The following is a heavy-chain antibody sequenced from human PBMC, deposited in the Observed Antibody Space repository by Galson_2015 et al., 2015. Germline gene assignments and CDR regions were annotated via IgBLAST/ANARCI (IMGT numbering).Heavy chain of an antibody. CDR1: GDSVSSNSAA. CDR2: TYYRTKWYN. Sequence: CAISGDSVSSNSAAWNWIRQSPSRGLEWLGRTYYRTKWYNDYAVSVKSRITINPDASKNQFSLKLNSVTPEDTAVYYCARAEQQLTYRNAFDYWGQGTLVTVSS. D-gene: IGHD6-13*01. J-gene: IGHJ4*02. V-gene: IGHV6-1*01. CDR3: ARAEQQLTYRNAFDY.